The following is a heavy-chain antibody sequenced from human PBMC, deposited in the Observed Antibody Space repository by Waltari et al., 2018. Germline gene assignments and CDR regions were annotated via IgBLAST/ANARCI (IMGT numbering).Heavy chain of an antibody. V-gene: IGHV4-59*01. CDR3: ARDGGYYDSSGYYGGWFDP. D-gene: IGHD3-22*01. Sequence: QVQLQESGPGLVKPSETLSLTCPVPGRSISSYYWTWIRQTPGKGLEWIGYIYYSGSTNYNPSLKSRVTISVDTSKNQFSLKLSSVTAADTAVYYCARDGGYYDSSGYYGGWFDPWGQGTLVTVSS. J-gene: IGHJ5*02. CDR1: GRSISSYY. CDR2: IYYSGST.